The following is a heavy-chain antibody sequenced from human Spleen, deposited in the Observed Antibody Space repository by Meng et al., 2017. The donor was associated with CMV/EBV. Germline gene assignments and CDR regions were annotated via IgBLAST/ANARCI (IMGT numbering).Heavy chain of an antibody. CDR2: SDYRRGS. D-gene: IGHD3-22*01. Sequence: SETLSLTCTVSGGSVSSGGFYWSWIRHHPGRGLERIGYSDYRRGSKYNPTLKSRVTITEDKSKNQFSLKLRSVTAADTAVYYSARVSFFSDTSGYYSLFFDYWGQGSPVTVSS. CDR1: GGSVSSGGFY. V-gene: IGHV4-31*03. J-gene: IGHJ4*02. CDR3: ARVSFFSDTSGYYSLFFDY.